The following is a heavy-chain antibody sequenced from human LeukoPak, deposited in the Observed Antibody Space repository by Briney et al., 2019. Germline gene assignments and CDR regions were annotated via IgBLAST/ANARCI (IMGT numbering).Heavy chain of an antibody. V-gene: IGHV3-30-3*01. CDR3: ARYDARYGMDV. CDR2: ISYDGSNK. J-gene: IGHJ6*02. D-gene: IGHD1-1*01. CDR1: GFTFSSYA. Sequence: PGRSLGLSCAASGFTFSSYAMHWVRQAPGKGLEWVAVISYDGSNKYYADSVKGRFTISRDNSKNTLYLQMNSLRAEDTAVYYCARYDARYGMDVWGQGTTVTVSS.